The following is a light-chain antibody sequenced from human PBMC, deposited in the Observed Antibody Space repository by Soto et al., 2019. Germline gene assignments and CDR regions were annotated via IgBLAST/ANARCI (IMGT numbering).Light chain of an antibody. Sequence: QSVLTQPPSVSGAPGQIVTISCTGSSSNIGAGNDVHWYQQLLGTAPKLLVHGNNNRPSGVPDRFSGSKSGTSASLAITGLQAEDEADYYCQSYDNSLNGGVFGGGTQLTVL. CDR2: GNN. CDR3: QSYDNSLNGGV. V-gene: IGLV1-40*01. J-gene: IGLJ2*01. CDR1: SSNIGAGND.